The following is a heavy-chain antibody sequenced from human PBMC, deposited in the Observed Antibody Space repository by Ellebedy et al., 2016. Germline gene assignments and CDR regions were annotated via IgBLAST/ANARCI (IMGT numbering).Heavy chain of an antibody. J-gene: IGHJ4*02. CDR2: VFYGGST. Sequence: SETLSLXXTVSGGSVDTYYWTWIRQSPGKGLEWIGYVFYGGSTKYNPSLRSRVTISLDTARSQFSLKLTSVAAADTAVYYCARDVSLYSSSPSFDFWGQGTLVTVSS. CDR1: GGSVDTYY. V-gene: IGHV4-59*02. D-gene: IGHD6-6*01. CDR3: ARDVSLYSSSPSFDF.